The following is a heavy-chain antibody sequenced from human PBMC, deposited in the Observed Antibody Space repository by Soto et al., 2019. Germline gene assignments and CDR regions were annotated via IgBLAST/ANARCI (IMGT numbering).Heavy chain of an antibody. Sequence: SETLSLTCAVSGYSISSGYYWGWIRQPPGKGLEWIGSIYHSGSTYYNPSLKSRVTISVDTSKNQFSLKLSSVTAADTAVYYYASQRDSGSYYYGMDVWGQGTTVTVSS. J-gene: IGHJ6*02. D-gene: IGHD1-26*01. CDR3: ASQRDSGSYYYGMDV. CDR2: IYHSGST. V-gene: IGHV4-38-2*01. CDR1: GYSISSGYY.